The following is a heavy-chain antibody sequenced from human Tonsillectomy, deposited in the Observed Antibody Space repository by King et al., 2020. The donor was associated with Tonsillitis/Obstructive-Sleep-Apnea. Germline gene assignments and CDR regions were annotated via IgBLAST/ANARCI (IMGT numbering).Heavy chain of an antibody. CDR2: ISYDGSNK. Sequence: VQLVESGGGVVQPGRSLRLSCAASGFTFSNYGMHWVRQAPGKGLEWVAVISYDGSNKYYADSVKGRFTISRDNSKNTLYLQMNSLRAEDTAVYYCAKDRPNSFAYWGQGTLVTVSS. V-gene: IGHV3-30*18. CDR1: GFTFSNYG. J-gene: IGHJ4*02. CDR3: AKDRPNSFAY.